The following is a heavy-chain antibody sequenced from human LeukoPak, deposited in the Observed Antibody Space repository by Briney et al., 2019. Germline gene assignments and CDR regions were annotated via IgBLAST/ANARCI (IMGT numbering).Heavy chain of an antibody. CDR2: ISGSRGGT. Sequence: GGSLRLSCSASGFTFSSYAMHWVRQAPGKGLEWVSTISGSRGGTYYADSVKGRFTISRDNAKNSLYLQMNSLRDEDTAVYYCAEGMDVWGQGTTVTVSS. CDR1: GFTFSSYA. J-gene: IGHJ6*02. CDR3: AEGMDV. V-gene: IGHV3-23*01.